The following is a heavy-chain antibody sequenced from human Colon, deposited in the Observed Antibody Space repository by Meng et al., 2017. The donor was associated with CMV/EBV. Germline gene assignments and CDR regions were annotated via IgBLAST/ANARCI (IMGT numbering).Heavy chain of an antibody. CDR3: AKDIGLVGKLNAFDI. D-gene: IGHD1-26*01. J-gene: IGHJ3*02. V-gene: IGHV3-30*02. Sequence: GESLKISCAASGFSFSDYGMHWVRQAPGKGLEWVAFIRYDGINKYYADSVKGRFTISRDNAKNSLYLQMNSLRAEDTALYYCAKDIGLVGKLNAFDIWGQGTMVTVSS. CDR1: GFSFSDYG. CDR2: IRYDGINK.